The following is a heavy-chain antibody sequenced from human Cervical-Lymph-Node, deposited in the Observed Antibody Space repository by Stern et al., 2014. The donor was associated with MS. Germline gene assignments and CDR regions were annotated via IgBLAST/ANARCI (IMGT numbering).Heavy chain of an antibody. D-gene: IGHD1/OR15-1a*01. CDR3: ARPEEHNREWYFDL. V-gene: IGHV5-51*03. J-gene: IGHJ2*01. CDR1: GYSFTTYW. Sequence: EVQLVESGAEVKKPGESLKIACKGSGYSFTTYWIAWVRQVPGKGLEWMGIVYPGDSDTRYSPSFQGQVTISVNRSINTAYLQWSTLKASDTAMYYCARPEEHNREWYFDLWGRGTLVTVSS. CDR2: VYPGDSDT.